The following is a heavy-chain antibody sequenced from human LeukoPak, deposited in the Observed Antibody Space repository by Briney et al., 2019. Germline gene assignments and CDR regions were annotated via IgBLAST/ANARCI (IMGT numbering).Heavy chain of an antibody. CDR3: AREGYYYDSSGHRQIDY. Sequence: GGSLRLSCAASGFTFSSYSMNWVRQAPGKGLEWVSSISSSSSYIYYADSVKGRFTISRDNAKNSLYLQMNSLRAEDTAVYYCAREGYYYDSSGHRQIDYWGQGTLVTVSS. V-gene: IGHV3-21*01. CDR1: GFTFSSYS. D-gene: IGHD3-22*01. J-gene: IGHJ4*02. CDR2: ISSSSSYI.